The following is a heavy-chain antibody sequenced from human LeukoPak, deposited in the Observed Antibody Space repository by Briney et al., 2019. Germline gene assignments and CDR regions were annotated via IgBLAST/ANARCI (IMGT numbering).Heavy chain of an antibody. CDR3: ARDIWFQQLVPYYFDY. Sequence: PSETLSLTCTVSGGSISSSSYYWGWIRQPPGKGLEWIGSIYYSGSTYHNPSLKSRVTISVDTSKNQFSLKLSSVTAADTAVYYCARDIWFQQLVPYYFDYWGQGTLVTVSS. V-gene: IGHV4-39*07. CDR1: GGSISSSSYY. D-gene: IGHD6-13*01. J-gene: IGHJ4*02. CDR2: IYYSGST.